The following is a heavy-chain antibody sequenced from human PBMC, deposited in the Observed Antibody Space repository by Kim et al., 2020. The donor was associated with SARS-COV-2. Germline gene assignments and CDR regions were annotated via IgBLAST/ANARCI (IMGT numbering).Heavy chain of an antibody. CDR1: GFTVSSNY. J-gene: IGHJ4*02. CDR2: IYSGGST. D-gene: IGHD6-6*01. Sequence: GGSLRLSCAASGFTVSSNYMSWVRQAPGKGLEWVSVIYSGGSTYYADSVKGRFTISRDNSKNTLYLQMNSLRAEDTAVYYCARGPYPSSSVYWGQGTLVTVSS. V-gene: IGHV3-53*01. CDR3: ARGPYPSSSVY.